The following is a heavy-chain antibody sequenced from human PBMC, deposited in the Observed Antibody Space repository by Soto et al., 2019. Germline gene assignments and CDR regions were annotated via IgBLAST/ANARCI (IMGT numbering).Heavy chain of an antibody. CDR1: GYSFTSYC. Sequence: GESLKISCKTSGYSFTSYCIGWVRQMPGKGLEWMGIIYPGDSDTRYSPSFQGQVTISADKSISTAYLQWGSLKASDTAMYYCARHMIRGVLTTNFDYWGQGTLVTVSS. CDR2: IYPGDSDT. CDR3: ARHMIRGVLTTNFDY. V-gene: IGHV5-51*01. J-gene: IGHJ4*02. D-gene: IGHD3-10*01.